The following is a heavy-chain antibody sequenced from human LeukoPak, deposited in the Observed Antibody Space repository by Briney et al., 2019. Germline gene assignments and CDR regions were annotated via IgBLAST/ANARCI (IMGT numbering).Heavy chain of an antibody. D-gene: IGHD3-16*01. Sequence: PSETLSLTCAVYGGSFSGYYWSWIRQPPGKGLEWIGEINHSGSTNYNPSLKSRVTISVDTSKNQFSLKLSSVTAADTAVYYCVRGKNAFDIWGQGTMVTVSS. CDR2: INHSGST. J-gene: IGHJ3*02. V-gene: IGHV4-34*01. CDR1: GGSFSGYY. CDR3: VRGKNAFDI.